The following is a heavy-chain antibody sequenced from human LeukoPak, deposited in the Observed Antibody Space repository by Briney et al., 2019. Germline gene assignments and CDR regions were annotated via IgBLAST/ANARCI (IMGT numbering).Heavy chain of an antibody. CDR1: VFTFTNYA. CDR3: AKDLVAVHARGDAFHV. V-gene: IGHV3-23*01. CDR2: ISGSGASI. D-gene: IGHD1-1*01. J-gene: IGHJ3*01. Sequence: PGGSLRLSCVASVFTFTNYAMTWVRQAPGKGLEWVSTISGSGASIDYADSVKGRFTISRDNSKNTLYLQMNSLRAEDTAVYYCAKDLVAVHARGDAFHVWGQGTMVTVSS.